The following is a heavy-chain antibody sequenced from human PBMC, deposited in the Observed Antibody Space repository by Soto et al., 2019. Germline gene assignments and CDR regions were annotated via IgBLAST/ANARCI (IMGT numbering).Heavy chain of an antibody. CDR2: IYYSGST. CDR3: ASNSSGYTFYDY. D-gene: IGHD5-18*01. Sequence: TLSLTCTVSGGSISSGDYYWSWIRQPPGKGLEWIGYIYYSGSTYYNPSLKSRVTISVDTSKNQFSLKLSSVTAADTAVYYCASNSSGYTFYDYWGQGTLVTVSS. CDR1: GGSISSGDYY. V-gene: IGHV4-30-4*01. J-gene: IGHJ4*02.